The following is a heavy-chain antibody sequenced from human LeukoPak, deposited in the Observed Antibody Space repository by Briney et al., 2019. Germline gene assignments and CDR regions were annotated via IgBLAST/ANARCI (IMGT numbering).Heavy chain of an antibody. J-gene: IGHJ4*02. CDR1: GFTFSNYE. CDR2: ISSSGDTI. Sequence: GGSLRLSCAASGFTFSNYEMNWVRQAPGKGLEWVSYISSSGDTIFYANSVKGRFTISRDNAKNSPYLQMNSLTAEDTALYYCARGGLYYDYWGQGTLVTVSS. CDR3: ARGGLYYDY. V-gene: IGHV3-48*03. D-gene: IGHD3-16*01.